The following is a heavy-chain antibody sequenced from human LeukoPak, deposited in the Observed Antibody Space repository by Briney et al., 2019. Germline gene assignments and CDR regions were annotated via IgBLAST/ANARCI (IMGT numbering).Heavy chain of an antibody. J-gene: IGHJ4*02. CDR2: INSNGDRT. V-gene: IGHV3-64D*09. CDR3: VKEMATITSPFDY. Sequence: GGSLRLSCSASGFTFSAYSLHWVRQAPGKGLEYVLAINSNGDRTYYTDSVKGRFTISRDNSKNMVYLQMSSLRPEDTAVYYCVKEMATITSPFDYWGQGTLVTVSS. CDR1: GFTFSAYS. D-gene: IGHD5-24*01.